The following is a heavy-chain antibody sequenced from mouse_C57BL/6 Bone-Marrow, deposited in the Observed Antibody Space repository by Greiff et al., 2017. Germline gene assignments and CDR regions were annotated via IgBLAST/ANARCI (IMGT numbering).Heavy chain of an antibody. V-gene: IGHV1-74*01. Sequence: QVQLQQPGAELVKPGASVKVSCKASGYTFTSYWMHWVKQRPGQGLEWIGRIHPSDSDTNYNQKFKGKATLTVDKSSSTAYMQISSLTSEDSAVFYCAISGYGDYPAWFAYWGQGTLVTVSA. CDR2: IHPSDSDT. CDR3: AISGYGDYPAWFAY. J-gene: IGHJ3*01. CDR1: GYTFTSYW. D-gene: IGHD2-13*01.